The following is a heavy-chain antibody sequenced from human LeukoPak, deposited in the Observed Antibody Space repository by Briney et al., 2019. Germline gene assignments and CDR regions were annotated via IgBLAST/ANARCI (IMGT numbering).Heavy chain of an antibody. J-gene: IGHJ4*02. V-gene: IGHV4-39*01. CDR3: ARLLIGSFDFDY. CDR2: IYYSGST. Sequence: SETLSLTYTVSGGSISSSSYYWGWNRQPPGKGLECIGSIYYSGSTYYNPSLKSRVTISVDTSKTQFSLKLSSVTAADTAVYYCARLLIGSFDFDYWGQGTLVTVSS. D-gene: IGHD1-26*01. CDR1: GGSISSSSYY.